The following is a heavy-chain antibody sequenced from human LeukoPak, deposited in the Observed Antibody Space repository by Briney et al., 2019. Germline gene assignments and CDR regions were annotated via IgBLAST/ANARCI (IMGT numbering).Heavy chain of an antibody. V-gene: IGHV4-39*07. CDR1: GGSISSSSYY. CDR2: IYYSGST. J-gene: IGHJ5*02. Sequence: MSSETLSLTCTVSGGSISSSSYYWGLIRQPPEKGLEWIGSIYYSGSTYYNPSLKSRVTISVDTSKNQFSLKLSSVTAADTAVYYCARGRNSGSYSWFDPWGQGTLVTVSS. D-gene: IGHD1-26*01. CDR3: ARGRNSGSYSWFDP.